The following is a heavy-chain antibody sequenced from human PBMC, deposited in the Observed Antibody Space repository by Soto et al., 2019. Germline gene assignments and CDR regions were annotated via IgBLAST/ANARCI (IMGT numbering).Heavy chain of an antibody. J-gene: IGHJ4*02. CDR1: RDSISRYY. Sequence: QVQLQESGPGLVKPSETLSLTCTVSRDSISRYYCSWIRQPPGQGPEWSGYVYHSGITNYNPSLESRVSISLVTSKIQVSLKLNAVTAAGTGVYYCASRPYTGGWLGVFDYWSQGTLVTVFS. D-gene: IGHD5-12*01. CDR2: VYHSGIT. V-gene: IGHV4-59*01. CDR3: ASRPYTGGWLGVFDY.